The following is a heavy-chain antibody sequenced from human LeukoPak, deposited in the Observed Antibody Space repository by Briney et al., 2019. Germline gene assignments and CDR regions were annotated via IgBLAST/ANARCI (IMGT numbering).Heavy chain of an antibody. CDR2: IRDKNNRYTT. CDR3: ARVCNTIACYGGSFDY. J-gene: IGHJ4*02. D-gene: IGHD2-2*01. CDR1: GFTLSDHY. Sequence: GGSLRLSCAASGFTLSDHYMDWVRQAPGKGLEWVGRIRDKNNRYTTEYAASAKGRFTISRDDAKKSVYLQMNSLKTEDTAMYYCARVCNTIACYGGSFDYWGQGTLVTVSS. V-gene: IGHV3-72*01.